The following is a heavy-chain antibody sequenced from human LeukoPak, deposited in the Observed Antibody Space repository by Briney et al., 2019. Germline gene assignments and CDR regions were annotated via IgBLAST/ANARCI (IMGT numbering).Heavy chain of an antibody. Sequence: SETLSLTCTVSGGSISSYYWSWIRQPAGKGLEWIGRIYTSGSTNYNPSLKSRVTISVDKSKNQFSLKLSSVTAADTAVYYCAREVAVAGFGWYFDLWGRGTLVTVSS. CDR3: AREVAVAGFGWYFDL. CDR2: IYTSGST. D-gene: IGHD6-19*01. J-gene: IGHJ2*01. V-gene: IGHV4-4*07. CDR1: GGSISSYY.